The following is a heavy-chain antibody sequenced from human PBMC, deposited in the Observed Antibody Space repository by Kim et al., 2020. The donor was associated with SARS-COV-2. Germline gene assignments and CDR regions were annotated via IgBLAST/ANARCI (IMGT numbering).Heavy chain of an antibody. CDR2: ISSSGSTI. J-gene: IGHJ2*01. CDR1: GFTFSSYE. V-gene: IGHV3-48*03. Sequence: GGSLRLSCAASGFTFSSYEMNWVRQAPGKGMEWVSYISSSGSTISYADSVKGRFTISRDNAKNYLYLQMNSLRAEDAAVYYCARDRRITIFGVGNIQGGYLHLWRRGTLVPLST. CDR3: ARDRRITIFGVGNIQGGYLHL. D-gene: IGHD3-3*01.